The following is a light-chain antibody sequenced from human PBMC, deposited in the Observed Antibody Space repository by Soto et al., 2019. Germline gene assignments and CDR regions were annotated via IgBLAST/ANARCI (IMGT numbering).Light chain of an antibody. J-gene: IGKJ2*01. V-gene: IGKV3-20*01. CDR2: GAS. Sequence: EIVLTQSPGTLSLSPGERATLSCWASQSIRSSYLDWYQQRPGQAPRLLIYGASSRATGIPDRFSGSGSGTDFTLTISRLKPEDFAVYYCQQYGSSLYTFGQGTKLEIK. CDR1: QSIRSSY. CDR3: QQYGSSLYT.